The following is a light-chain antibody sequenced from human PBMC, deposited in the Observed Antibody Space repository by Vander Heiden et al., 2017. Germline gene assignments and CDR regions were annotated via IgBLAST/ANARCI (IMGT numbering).Light chain of an antibody. Sequence: MTQSPSSLSASVGDRVTITCRASQSISSYLNWYQQKPGKAPKLLIYAASSLQSGVPSRFSGSGSGTDFTLTISSLQPEDFATYYCQQSYNTPFTFGHGTKVDIK. V-gene: IGKV1-39*01. CDR1: QSISSY. CDR2: AAS. CDR3: QQSYNTPFT. J-gene: IGKJ3*01.